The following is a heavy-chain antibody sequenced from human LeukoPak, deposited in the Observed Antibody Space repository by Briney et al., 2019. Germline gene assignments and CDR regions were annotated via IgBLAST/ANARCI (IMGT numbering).Heavy chain of an antibody. CDR2: ISTDGSST. Sequence: PGGSLRLSCAASGFTFSSYWMHWVRRAPGKGLVWVSRISTDGSSTSYADFVKGRFTISRDNAKNTLFLQMDSLRAEDTAVYYCARDFLWGSGSRWGQGTLVTVSS. D-gene: IGHD3-10*01. CDR1: GFTFSSYW. J-gene: IGHJ4*02. CDR3: ARDFLWGSGSR. V-gene: IGHV3-74*01.